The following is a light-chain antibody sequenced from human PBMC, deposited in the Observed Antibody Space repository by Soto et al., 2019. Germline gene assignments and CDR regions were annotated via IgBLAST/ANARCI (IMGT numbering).Light chain of an antibody. CDR2: TNN. J-gene: IGLJ1*01. CDR1: SFNIGRNP. V-gene: IGLV1-44*01. Sequence: QSVLTQPPSASGTPGQRVTISCSGSSFNIGRNPVNWYQQFPGTAPKLLIYTNNQRPSGVPDRFSGSKSGTSASLAVSGLQSEDEADYYCAAWDDSLNGYVFGTGTKLTVL. CDR3: AAWDDSLNGYV.